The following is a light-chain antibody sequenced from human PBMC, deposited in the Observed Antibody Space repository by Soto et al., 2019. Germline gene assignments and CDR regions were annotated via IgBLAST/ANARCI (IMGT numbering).Light chain of an antibody. CDR1: QSVSRN. CDR3: QQYGSSLSIT. V-gene: IGKV3-20*01. J-gene: IGKJ5*01. Sequence: EIVTTQSPASLSVSPGERTTLSSRASQSVSRNLAWYQPTPGQAPRLXXYGASSRANGTPDRFSGGGSGTDLILTISRLETEGFAVYGGQQYGSSLSITFGQGTGLEIK. CDR2: GAS.